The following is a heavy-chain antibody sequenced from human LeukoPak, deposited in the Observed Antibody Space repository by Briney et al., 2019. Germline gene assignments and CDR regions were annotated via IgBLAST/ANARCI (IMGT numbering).Heavy chain of an antibody. V-gene: IGHV1-69*13. D-gene: IGHD3-22*01. CDR2: IIPIFGTA. CDR1: GGTFSSYA. CDR3: ARGELPYYYDSSGYYALNY. Sequence: VASVKVSCKASGGTFSSYAISWVRHAPGQGLEWMGGIIPIFGTANYAQKFQGRVTITADESTSTAYMELSSLRSEDTAVYYCARGELPYYYDSSGYYALNYWGQGTLVTVSS. J-gene: IGHJ4*02.